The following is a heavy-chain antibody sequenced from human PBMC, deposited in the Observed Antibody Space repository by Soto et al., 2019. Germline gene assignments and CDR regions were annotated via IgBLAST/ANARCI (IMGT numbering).Heavy chain of an antibody. CDR2: INQDGSEK. J-gene: IGHJ4*02. Sequence: PGGPLHLSCGAAGVPFSTSLMDWVRQTPGKGLEWVANINQDGSEKNYVDSVKGRFTISRDNAKNSLFLQMSSLTAEDSGLYYCTRYLDLWGQGTLVTVSA. CDR1: GVPFSTSL. CDR3: TRYLDL. V-gene: IGHV3-7*01.